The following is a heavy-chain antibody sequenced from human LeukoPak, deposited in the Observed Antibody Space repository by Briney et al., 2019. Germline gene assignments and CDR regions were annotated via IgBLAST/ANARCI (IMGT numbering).Heavy chain of an antibody. J-gene: IGHJ4*02. CDR3: ASEGWQVLDY. CDR2: IYSDGSAT. D-gene: IGHD2-15*01. CDR1: GFTFSSYW. Sequence: GSLRLSCAASGFTFSSYWMHWVRQAPGKGLVWVSRIYSDGSATNYADSVKGRFTISRDNAKNTLYLQMNNLRVEDTAVYYCASEGWQVLDYWGQGTPVTVSS. V-gene: IGHV3-74*01.